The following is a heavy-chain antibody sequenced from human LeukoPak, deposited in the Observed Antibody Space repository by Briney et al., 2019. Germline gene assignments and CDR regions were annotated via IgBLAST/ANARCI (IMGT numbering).Heavy chain of an antibody. V-gene: IGHV4-34*01. J-gene: IGHJ5*02. D-gene: IGHD3-3*01. CDR2: INHSGST. Sequence: PSETLSLTCSVSGGSISNNDYYWSWIRQPPGKGLEWIGEINHSGSTNYNPSLKSRVTISVDTSKNQFSLKLSSVTAADTAVYYCARLPSRFLEWPPSWGQGTLVTVSS. CDR3: ARLPSRFLEWPPS. CDR1: GGSISNNDYY.